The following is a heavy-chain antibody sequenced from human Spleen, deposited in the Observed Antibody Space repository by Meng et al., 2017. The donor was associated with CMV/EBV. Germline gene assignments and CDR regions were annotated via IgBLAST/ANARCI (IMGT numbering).Heavy chain of an antibody. Sequence: SVKVSCKASGGTFSKLAIAWVRQAPGQGLECMGGIIVRSGTADYTQKFQGRVRPTTDESTSTAYMELSSLRSEDTALYYCASVEVPTPLHLTDYYYGLEDWGQGTTVTVSS. J-gene: IGHJ6*02. CDR3: ASVEVPTPLHLTDYYYGLED. CDR1: GGTFSKLA. CDR2: IIVRSGTA. V-gene: IGHV1-69*05. D-gene: IGHD2-2*01.